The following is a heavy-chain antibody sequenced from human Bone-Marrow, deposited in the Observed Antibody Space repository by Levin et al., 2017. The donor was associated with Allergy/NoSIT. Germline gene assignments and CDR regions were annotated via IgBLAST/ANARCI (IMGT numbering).Heavy chain of an antibody. D-gene: IGHD6-19*01. CDR3: VSHTMDTSGWYPHWYFDL. V-gene: IGHV4-38-2*02. CDR2: IYHSGST. J-gene: IGHJ2*01. CDR1: GHSISSDHH. Sequence: PSETLSLTCTVSGHSISSDHHWGWIRQSPGKGLQWIASIYHSGSTYNNPSLKSRVTISIDTSKNQISLDLNSVTAADTAVYYCVSHTMDTSGWYPHWYFDLWGRGTLVTVSS.